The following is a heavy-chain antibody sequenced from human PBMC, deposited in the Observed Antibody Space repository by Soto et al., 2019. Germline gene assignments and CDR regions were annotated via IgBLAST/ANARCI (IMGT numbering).Heavy chain of an antibody. D-gene: IGHD1-20*01. V-gene: IGHV3-48*02. CDR3: ASDRSLGSNWYYSLES. Sequence: PGGSLRLSCTASGFTFSSRAMNWVRQFPGRGLEWVSYISSSSSNIDYADSVKGRFTVSRDNAKNSLYLQMNTLRDEDTAVYYCASDRSLGSNWYYSLESWGQGTLVTVSS. CDR2: ISSSSSNI. CDR1: GFTFSSRA. J-gene: IGHJ4*02.